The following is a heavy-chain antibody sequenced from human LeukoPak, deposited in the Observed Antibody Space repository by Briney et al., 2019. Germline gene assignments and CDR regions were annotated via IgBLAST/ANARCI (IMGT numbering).Heavy chain of an antibody. CDR1: GGSFSGYY. Sequence: SETLSLTCAVYGGSFSGYYWSWIRQPPGKGLEWIGEINHSGSTNYNPSLKSRVTISVDTSKNQFSLKLSSVTAADTAVYYCARGQNFWSGYYLHYYYYMDVWGKGTTVTVSS. CDR2: INHSGST. J-gene: IGHJ6*03. CDR3: ARGQNFWSGYYLHYYYYMDV. V-gene: IGHV4-34*01. D-gene: IGHD3-3*01.